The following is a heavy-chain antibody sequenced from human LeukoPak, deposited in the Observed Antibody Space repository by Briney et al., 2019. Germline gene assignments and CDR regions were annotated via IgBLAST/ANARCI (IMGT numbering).Heavy chain of an antibody. CDR1: GASIDSHSW. CDR3: AYNRNFALDN. D-gene: IGHD1-14*01. V-gene: IGHV4-4*02. Sequence: SGTLSLTCAVSGASIDSHSWWSWVRQPPGKGLEWIGEIYHSGGANYKPSLKSRVTMSVDTSKNHFSLKLTSVTAADTAVYYCAYNRNFALDNWGQGTLVTVSS. J-gene: IGHJ4*02. CDR2: IYHSGGA.